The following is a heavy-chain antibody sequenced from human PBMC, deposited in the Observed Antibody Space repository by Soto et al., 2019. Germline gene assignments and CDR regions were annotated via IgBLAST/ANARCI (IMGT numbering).Heavy chain of an antibody. J-gene: IGHJ1*01. CDR1: GFTFRSYA. CDR3: AKGWTIAAANGEYFQH. D-gene: IGHD6-13*01. CDR2: ISGSGDNT. V-gene: IGHV3-23*01. Sequence: EVQLLESGGGLVQPGGSLRLSCAASGFTFRSYAMSCVGQAPGKGLEWVSVISGSGDNTYYADSVKGRFTISRDNSKNTLYLQMNSLRAEDTAVYYCAKGWTIAAANGEYFQHWGQGTLVTVSS.